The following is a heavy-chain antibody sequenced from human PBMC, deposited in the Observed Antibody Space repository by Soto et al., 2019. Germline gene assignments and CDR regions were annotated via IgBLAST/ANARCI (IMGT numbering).Heavy chain of an antibody. CDR3: AAQPGGGGY. V-gene: IGHV3-53*01. Sequence: EVQLVESGGGLIQPGGSLRLSCAVSGFTVSNNYMSWVRQAPGKGLEGVSVIYSGGYTAYGDSVKGRFTISRDNSKNPPFLQMDSRRARAPAVFFWAAQPGGGGYWGQGTLVTVSS. CDR2: IYSGGYT. D-gene: IGHD3-10*01. J-gene: IGHJ4*02. CDR1: GFTVSNNY.